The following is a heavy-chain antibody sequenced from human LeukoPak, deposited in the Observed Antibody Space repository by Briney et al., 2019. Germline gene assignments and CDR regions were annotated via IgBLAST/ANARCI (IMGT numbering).Heavy chain of an antibody. D-gene: IGHD6-19*01. J-gene: IGHJ6*02. CDR1: GGSLSSYY. CDR3: ARAGSSGWSYYYYYGMDV. V-gene: IGHV4-4*07. CDR2: IFTSGST. Sequence: SETLSLTCTVSGGSLSSYYWSWVRQPPGEGLEWIWRIFTSGSTNYNPSLKSRVTMSVDTSKNQFSLKLSSVTAADTAVYYCARAGSSGWSYYYYYGMDVWGQGTTVTVSS.